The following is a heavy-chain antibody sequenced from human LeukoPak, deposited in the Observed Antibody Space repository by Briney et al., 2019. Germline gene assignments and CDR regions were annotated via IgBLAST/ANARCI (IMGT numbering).Heavy chain of an antibody. Sequence: GGSLRLSCAASGFTVSSNYMHWVRQAPGKGLEWVSRINSDETTLQYADSVKGRFTISRDTAKNTLYLQMNSLRAEDTAVYYCARVIVGGTGFDCWGQGTLVTVSS. CDR1: GFTVSSNY. CDR3: ARVIVGGTGFDC. CDR2: INSDETTL. D-gene: IGHD1-26*01. V-gene: IGHV3-74*01. J-gene: IGHJ4*02.